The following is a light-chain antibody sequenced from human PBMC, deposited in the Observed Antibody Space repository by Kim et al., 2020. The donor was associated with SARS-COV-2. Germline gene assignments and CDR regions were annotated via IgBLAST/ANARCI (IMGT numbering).Light chain of an antibody. J-gene: IGKJ1*01. Sequence: SASVGDRVTITCRASQTISSWLAWYQQKPGKAPNLLIYKATSLETGVPSRFSGSGSWTEFTLTISSLQPDDFATYYCQQYNSPWTFGQGTKVEIK. V-gene: IGKV1-5*03. CDR2: KAT. CDR1: QTISSW. CDR3: QQYNSPWT.